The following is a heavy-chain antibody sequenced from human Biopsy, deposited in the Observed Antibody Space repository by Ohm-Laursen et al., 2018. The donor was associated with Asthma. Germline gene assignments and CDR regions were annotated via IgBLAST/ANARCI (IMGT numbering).Heavy chain of an antibody. CDR2: IYSGGTS. CDR1: GFAVSRDH. J-gene: IGHJ4*02. Sequence: SLRLSCAAPGFAVSRDHMFWVRQAPGKGLEWVSVIYSGGTSHTADSVRGRFTISRDYSKNTLYLQMHSLRAEDTAVYYCARGDSSNWSHYYFDYWGQRTLVTVSS. V-gene: IGHV3-53*01. D-gene: IGHD3-22*01. CDR3: ARGDSSNWSHYYFDY.